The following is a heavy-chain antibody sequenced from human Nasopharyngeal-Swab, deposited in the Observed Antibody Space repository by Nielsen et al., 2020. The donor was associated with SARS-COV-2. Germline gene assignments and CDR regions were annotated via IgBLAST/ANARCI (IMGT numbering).Heavy chain of an antibody. V-gene: IGHV1-8*01. J-gene: IGHJ4*02. CDR2: MNPISGNT. CDR1: GYTFTSYD. Sequence: ASVKVSCKASGYTFTSYDVNWVRQATGQGLEWLGYMNPISGNTGYAQKFQGRVTMTRNTSTSTAYMELSSLTSEDTAVYYCARSPTGYDILTGYRSFDFWGQGALVTVSS. D-gene: IGHD3-9*01. CDR3: ARSPTGYDILTGYRSFDF.